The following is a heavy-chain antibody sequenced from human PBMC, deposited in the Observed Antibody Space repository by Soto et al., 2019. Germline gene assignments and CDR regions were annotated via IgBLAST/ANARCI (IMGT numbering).Heavy chain of an antibody. J-gene: IGHJ6*02. Sequence: PSETLSLTCTVSGGSLGSYYWSWIRQPPGKGLEWIGYVFYTWNANYNASLKSRVSISLGTSNYAFPMKLSSLTAADTAVYYCARDGDGRMTANPYYYNGMDVWGPGTTATVSS. CDR2: VFYTWNA. V-gene: IGHV4-59*01. D-gene: IGHD2-21*02. CDR3: ARDGDGRMTANPYYYNGMDV. CDR1: GGSLGSYY.